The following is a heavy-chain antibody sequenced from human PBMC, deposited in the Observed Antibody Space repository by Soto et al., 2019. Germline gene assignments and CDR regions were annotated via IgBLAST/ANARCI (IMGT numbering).Heavy chain of an antibody. CDR3: AREETAWPLAYGLAV. Sequence: PGGSLRLSCEASGFSFSTYSMHWVRQAPGKGLEWVSSIGRRSDIYYADSVKGRFTISRDNAKNSVSLQMNSLRDEDTAVYYCAREETAWPLAYGLAVWGQGTTVTVSS. CDR2: IGRRSDI. D-gene: IGHD2-21*02. V-gene: IGHV3-21*01. CDR1: GFSFSTYS. J-gene: IGHJ6*02.